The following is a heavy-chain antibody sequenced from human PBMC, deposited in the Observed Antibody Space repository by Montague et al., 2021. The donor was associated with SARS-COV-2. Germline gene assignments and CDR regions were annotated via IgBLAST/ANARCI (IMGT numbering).Heavy chain of an antibody. CDR3: AGDVGSGSYYTLVDY. CDR2: ISSSGSTI. D-gene: IGHD3-10*01. J-gene: IGHJ4*02. Sequence: SLSLSASGFTFSSYEMNWVRQAPGKGLEWVSYISSSGSTIYYADSVKGRFTISRDNAKNSLYLQMNSLRAEDTAVYYCAGDVGSGSYYTLVDYWGQGTLVTVSS. CDR1: GFTFSSYE. V-gene: IGHV3-48*03.